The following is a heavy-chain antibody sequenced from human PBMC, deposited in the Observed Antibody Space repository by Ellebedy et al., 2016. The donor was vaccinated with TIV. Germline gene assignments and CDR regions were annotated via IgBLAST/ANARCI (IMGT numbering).Heavy chain of an antibody. J-gene: IGHJ4*02. Sequence: SETLSLXCTVSGASIRSVSYYWGWVRQPPGKGLEWIGSIYDSGNTYYNPSLKSRVTISVDTSKNQFSLNLRSVTAADTAVYYWAPGVGATPPRDYWGQGTLVTVSS. V-gene: IGHV4-39*01. CDR1: GASIRSVSYY. D-gene: IGHD1-26*01. CDR3: APGVGATPPRDY. CDR2: IYDSGNT.